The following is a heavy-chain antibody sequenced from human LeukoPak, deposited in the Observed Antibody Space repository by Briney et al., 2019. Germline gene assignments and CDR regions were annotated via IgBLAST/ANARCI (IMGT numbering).Heavy chain of an antibody. Sequence: ASVKVSCKASGYTFTGYYMHWVRQAPGQGLEWMGWINPNSGGTNYAQKFRGRVTMTRDTSISTAYMELSRLRSDDTAVYYCAREERIAARPFDYWGQGTLVTVSS. D-gene: IGHD6-6*01. CDR2: INPNSGGT. J-gene: IGHJ4*02. CDR3: AREERIAARPFDY. CDR1: GYTFTGYY. V-gene: IGHV1-2*02.